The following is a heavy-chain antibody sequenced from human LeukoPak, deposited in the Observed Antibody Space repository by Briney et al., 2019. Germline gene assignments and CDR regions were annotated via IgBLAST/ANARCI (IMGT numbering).Heavy chain of an antibody. V-gene: IGHV3-21*04. CDR3: AKDDNYIRFLS. D-gene: IGHD3-16*01. Sequence: GGSLRLSCAASGFTFSSYSMNWVRQAPGKGLEWVSSISSSSSYIYYADSVKGRFTIFRDNSKNTLYLQMNSLRAEDTAVYYCAKDDNYIRFLSWGQGTLVTVSS. CDR1: GFTFSSYS. CDR2: ISSSSSYI. J-gene: IGHJ5*02.